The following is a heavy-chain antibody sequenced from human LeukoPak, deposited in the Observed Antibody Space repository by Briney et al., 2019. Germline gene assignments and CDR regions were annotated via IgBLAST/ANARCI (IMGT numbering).Heavy chain of an antibody. CDR2: TYYRSKWYS. CDR1: GDSVSSNSAA. D-gene: IGHD3-10*02. Sequence: SQTLSLTCAISGDSVSSNSAAWSWIRQSPSRGLEWLGRTYYRSKWYSDYALSVKSRITINPDTSKNQFSLQLNSVTPEDTAVYYCAELGITMIGGVWGKGTTVTISS. J-gene: IGHJ6*04. CDR3: AELGITMIGGV. V-gene: IGHV6-1*01.